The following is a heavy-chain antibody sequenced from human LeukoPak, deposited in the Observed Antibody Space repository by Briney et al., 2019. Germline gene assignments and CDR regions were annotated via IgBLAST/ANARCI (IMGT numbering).Heavy chain of an antibody. J-gene: IGHJ4*02. Sequence: VGSLRLSCAASGFTFSSYAMSWVRQAPGKGLEWVSAISGSGGSTYYADSVKGRFTISRDNSKNTLYLQMNSLRAEATAVYYCAKDSSSGYYYPTTAFDYWGQGTLVTVSS. V-gene: IGHV3-23*01. D-gene: IGHD3-22*01. CDR3: AKDSSSGYYYPTTAFDY. CDR2: ISGSGGST. CDR1: GFTFSSYA.